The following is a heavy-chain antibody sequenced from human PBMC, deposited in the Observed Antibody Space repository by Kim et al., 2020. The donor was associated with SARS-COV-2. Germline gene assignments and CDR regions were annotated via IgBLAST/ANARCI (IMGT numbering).Heavy chain of an antibody. D-gene: IGHD1-26*01. CDR1: GYTFTSYG. CDR2: ISAYNGNT. J-gene: IGHJ4*02. V-gene: IGHV1-18*01. Sequence: ASVKVSCKASGYTFTSYGISWVRQAPGQGLEWMGWISAYNGNTNYAQKLQGRVTMTTDTSTSTAYMELRSLRSDDTAVYYCAMERVQTGCFDYWGQGTLVTVSS. CDR3: AMERVQTGCFDY.